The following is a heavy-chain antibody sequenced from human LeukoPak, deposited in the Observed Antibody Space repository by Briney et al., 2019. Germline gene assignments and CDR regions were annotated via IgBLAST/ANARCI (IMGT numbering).Heavy chain of an antibody. CDR3: ARATPGGLHGYSFDY. CDR1: GYTFKNYD. Sequence: ASVKVSCQASGYTFKNYDINWVRQATGQGLEWMGWMNPNSGNTGFAQKFQDRVSMTRDTSINTAYMELTGLRSGDTAVYYCARATPGGLHGYSFDYWGQGTVVTVYS. J-gene: IGHJ4*02. V-gene: IGHV1-8*02. CDR2: MNPNSGNT. D-gene: IGHD5-24*01.